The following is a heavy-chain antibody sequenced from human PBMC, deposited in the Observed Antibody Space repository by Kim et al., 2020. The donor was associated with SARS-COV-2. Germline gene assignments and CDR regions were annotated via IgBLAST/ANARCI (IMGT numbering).Heavy chain of an antibody. J-gene: IGHJ4*02. D-gene: IGHD4-4*01. V-gene: IGHV1-3*01. CDR3: ARDMNPTVYDY. Sequence: QAPGQRLEWMGWVNAANDKTKYSQKCQGRVTITRDTSANTAYMELSSLTSEDTAVYYCARDMNPTVYDYWGQGTLVTVSS. CDR2: VNAANDKT.